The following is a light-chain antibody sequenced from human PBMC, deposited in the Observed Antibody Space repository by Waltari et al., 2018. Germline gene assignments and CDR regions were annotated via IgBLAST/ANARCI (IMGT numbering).Light chain of an antibody. CDR1: PSISRF. CDR3: QKYGTLPAT. CDR2: DAS. V-gene: IGKV3-20*01. J-gene: IGKJ1*01. Sequence: EIFLTQSPDTPSFCPGGEAPLSCRAKPSISRFLAWYHQKPGQAPRLLIYDASTRATGIPDRFSGSGSGTDFSLTISRLEPEDFAVYYCQKYGTLPATFGQGTKVEIK.